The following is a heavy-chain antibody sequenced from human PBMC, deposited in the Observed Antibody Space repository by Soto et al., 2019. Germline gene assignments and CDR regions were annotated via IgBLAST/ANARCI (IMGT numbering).Heavy chain of an antibody. J-gene: IGHJ4*02. CDR3: AKTSFNWNYVRGYYFDY. CDR2: ISGSGGST. V-gene: IGHV3-23*01. D-gene: IGHD1-7*01. Sequence: EVQLLESGGDLVQPGGSLRLSCAASGFTFSSYALSWVRQTPGTGLEWVSAISGSGGSTYYADSVKGRFTISRDNSKNTLYLQMNSLRVEDTAVYFCAKTSFNWNYVRGYYFDYWGQGTLVTVSS. CDR1: GFTFSSYA.